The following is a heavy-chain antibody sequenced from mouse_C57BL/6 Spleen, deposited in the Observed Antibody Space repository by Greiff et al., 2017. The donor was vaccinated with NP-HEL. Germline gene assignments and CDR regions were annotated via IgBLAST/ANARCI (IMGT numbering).Heavy chain of an antibody. Sequence: EVQLQQSGAELVKPGASVKLSCTASGFNIKDYYMHWVKQRPEQGLEWIGRIDPEDGDTKYAPKFQGKATITADTSSNTAYLQLSSLTSEDTAVDYCAREKGYSYYFDYWGQGTTLTVSS. J-gene: IGHJ2*01. CDR3: AREKGYSYYFDY. CDR2: IDPEDGDT. V-gene: IGHV14-2*01. CDR1: GFNIKDYY.